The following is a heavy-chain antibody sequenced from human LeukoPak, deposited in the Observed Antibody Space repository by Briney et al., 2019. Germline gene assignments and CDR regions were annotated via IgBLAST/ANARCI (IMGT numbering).Heavy chain of an antibody. CDR1: GGSISSSSYY. CDR2: IYYSGST. CDR3: ARGQGGSSHYYDRGTYYFDY. V-gene: IGHV4-39*01. Sequence: SETLSLTCTVSGGSISSSSYYWGWIRQPPGKGLEWIGSIYYSGSTYYNPSLKSRVTISVDTSKNQFSLKLSSVTAADTAVYYCARGQGGSSHYYDRGTYYFDYWGQGTLVTVSS. D-gene: IGHD3-22*01. J-gene: IGHJ4*02.